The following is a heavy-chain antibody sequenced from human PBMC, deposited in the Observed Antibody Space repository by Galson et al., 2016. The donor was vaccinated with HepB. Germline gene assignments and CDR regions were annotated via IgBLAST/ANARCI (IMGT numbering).Heavy chain of an antibody. J-gene: IGHJ4*02. CDR3: AREGSSGWFRNYYSDY. D-gene: IGHD6-19*01. V-gene: IGHV3-48*02. CDR1: GFTFSRYN. CDR2: ISISGSTV. Sequence: SLRLSCAGSGFTFSRYNMNWVRQAPGKGLEWLADISISGSTVYYADSVKGRFTISRDNDKNSVYLQMNSLRDEDTAVYYCAREGSSGWFRNYYSDYWGQGTLVTVSS.